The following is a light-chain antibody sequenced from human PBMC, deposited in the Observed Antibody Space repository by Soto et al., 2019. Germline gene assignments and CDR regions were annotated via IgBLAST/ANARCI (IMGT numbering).Light chain of an antibody. J-gene: IGLJ1*01. V-gene: IGLV2-18*02. Sequence: QSVMTQPASESALPGQSPTISCTGTSSAIGSYNRVDWYLRPTGTAPKLIIYEADTLPSGFPDRFSGSKSGNSASLTISGLQAEDEDDYYCNSFTTSSTYRFGTGTKVTV. CDR1: SSAIGSYNR. CDR2: EAD. CDR3: NSFTTSSTYR.